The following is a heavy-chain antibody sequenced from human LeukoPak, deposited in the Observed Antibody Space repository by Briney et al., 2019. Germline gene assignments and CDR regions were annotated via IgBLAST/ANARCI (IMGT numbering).Heavy chain of an antibody. V-gene: IGHV3-23*01. CDR3: AKVGTERWGFYDSSGYPDY. D-gene: IGHD3-22*01. CDR2: ISGSGGST. J-gene: IGHJ4*02. Sequence: GRSLRLSCAASGFTFSSYAMSWVRQAPGKGLEWVSAISGSGGSTYYADSVKGRFTISRDNSKNTLYLQMNSLRAEDTAVYYCAKVGTERWGFYDSSGYPDYWGQGTLVTVSS. CDR1: GFTFSSYA.